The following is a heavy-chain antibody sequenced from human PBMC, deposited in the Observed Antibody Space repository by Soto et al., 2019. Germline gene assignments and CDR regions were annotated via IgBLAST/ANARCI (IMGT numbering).Heavy chain of an antibody. J-gene: IGHJ4*02. V-gene: IGHV3-48*01. Sequence: EVQLVESGGGLVQPGGSLRLSCVASGFIFNSYSMNWVRQAPGKGLEWISYINSGSTSVFYADSVKGRFTISRDNAKNSLYLQMNSLRAEDTAVYYWASSASPDAYGGQGTLVTVSS. CDR2: INSGSTSV. D-gene: IGHD1-26*01. CDR1: GFIFNSYS. CDR3: ASSASPDAY.